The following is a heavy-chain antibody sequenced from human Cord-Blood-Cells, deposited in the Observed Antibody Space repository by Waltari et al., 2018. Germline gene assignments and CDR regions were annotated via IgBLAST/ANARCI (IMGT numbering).Heavy chain of an antibody. CDR1: GFTFSNAW. D-gene: IGHD6-13*01. Sequence: EVQLVESGGGLVKPGGSLRLSCAASGFTFSNAWISWVRQAPGKGLEWVARIKSKTDGGTTDYAAPVKGRFTISRDDSKNTLYLQMNSLKTEDTAVYYCTTRSSSSWYAFDIWGQGTMVTVSS. J-gene: IGHJ3*02. CDR2: IKSKTDGGTT. CDR3: TTRSSSSWYAFDI. V-gene: IGHV3-15*01.